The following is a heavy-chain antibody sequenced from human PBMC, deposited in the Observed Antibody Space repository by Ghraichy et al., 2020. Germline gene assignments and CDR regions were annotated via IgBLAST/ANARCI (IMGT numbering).Heavy chain of an antibody. Sequence: SETLSLTCAVSGYSISSENWWTWVRQPPGRGLEWIGEIHHSGNTKDNPSLGSRVTMSMDTSKNEFSLKVRSVTAADTAVYYCARVASTTWGIWYFDVWGRGTLATVSS. CDR2: IHHSGNT. J-gene: IGHJ2*01. V-gene: IGHV4-4*02. D-gene: IGHD2-2*01. CDR3: ARVASTTWGIWYFDV. CDR1: GYSISSENW.